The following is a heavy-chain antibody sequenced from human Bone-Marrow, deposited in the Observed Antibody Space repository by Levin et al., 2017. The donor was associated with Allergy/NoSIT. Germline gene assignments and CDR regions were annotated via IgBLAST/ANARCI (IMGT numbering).Heavy chain of an antibody. CDR3: ARLVPEASTYDFDY. CDR2: IDQSGDT. CDR1: VGSISGSTYS. J-gene: IGHJ4*02. D-gene: IGHD1-14*01. Sequence: SQTLSLTCIVSVGSISGSTYSWGWIRQPPGKGLEWIGNIDQSGDTYYSPSLRSLVIISVETSKNQFSLTLSSVTAADTAVYYCARLVPEASTYDFDYWGQGTLVTVSS. V-gene: IGHV4-39*01.